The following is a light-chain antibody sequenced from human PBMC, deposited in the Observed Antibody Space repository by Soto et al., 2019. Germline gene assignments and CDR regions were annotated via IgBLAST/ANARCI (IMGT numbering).Light chain of an antibody. CDR2: GAS. Sequence: EVVMTQSPATLSVSPGATATLSCRASQSVSSSLAWYQQKPGQPPRLLIYGASTRATGVPARFSGSGSGTELTLTISRLQSEDFAVYYCQQHNNWPLTFGGGTKVDIK. CDR1: QSVSSS. CDR3: QQHNNWPLT. J-gene: IGKJ4*01. V-gene: IGKV3-15*01.